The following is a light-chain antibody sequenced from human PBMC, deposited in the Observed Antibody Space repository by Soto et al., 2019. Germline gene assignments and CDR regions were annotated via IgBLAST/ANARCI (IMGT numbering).Light chain of an antibody. J-gene: IGKJ2*01. V-gene: IGKV3-15*01. CDR3: QQYNNWLT. CDR2: GAS. CDR1: QSVSSN. Sequence: EIVMTQSPATLSVSPGERATLSCRASQSVSSNLAWYQQKPGQAPRLLIYGASTSATGIPARFSGSGSGTEFTLTISSLQSEDFAVYYCQQYNNWLTFGQGTKLESK.